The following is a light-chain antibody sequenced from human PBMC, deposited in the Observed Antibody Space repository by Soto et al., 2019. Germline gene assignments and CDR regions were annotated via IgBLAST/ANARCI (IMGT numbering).Light chain of an antibody. J-gene: IGLJ1*01. CDR2: NVN. CDR3: NSYTSXTTNV. Sequence: QSALTQSASVSGSPGQSITISCTGTSSDVGNYNYVSWYQQHPGEVPKLIIFNVNNRPSGVSNRFSGSKSGNTASLTISGLQAVDEADYYCNSYTSXTTNVFGTGTKVIVI. CDR1: SSDVGNYNY. V-gene: IGLV2-14*01.